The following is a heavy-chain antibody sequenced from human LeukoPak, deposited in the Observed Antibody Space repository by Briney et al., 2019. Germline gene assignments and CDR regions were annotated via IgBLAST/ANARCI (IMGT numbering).Heavy chain of an antibody. CDR3: ARQGTVPQPNFDY. CDR2: IYYSGST. Sequence: PSQTLSLTCTVSGGSISSGGYYWSWIRQPPGKGLEWIGYIYYSGSTNYNPSLKSRVTISVDTSKNQFSLKLSSVTAADTAVYYCARQGTVPQPNFDYWGQGTLVTVSS. CDR1: GGSISSGGYY. D-gene: IGHD1/OR15-1a*01. V-gene: IGHV4-61*08. J-gene: IGHJ4*02.